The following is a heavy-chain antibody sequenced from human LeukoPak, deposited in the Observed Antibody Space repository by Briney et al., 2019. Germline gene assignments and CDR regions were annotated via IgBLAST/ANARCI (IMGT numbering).Heavy chain of an antibody. Sequence: SETLSLTCTVSGGSISSYCWSWIRQPPGKGLEWIGYIYYSGSTNYNPSLKSRVTISVDTSKNQFSLKLSSVTAADTAVYYCARAAAPWERRDGYNTAFDYWGQGTLVTVSS. CDR1: GGSISSYC. CDR2: IYYSGST. D-gene: IGHD5-24*01. J-gene: IGHJ4*02. V-gene: IGHV4-59*01. CDR3: ARAAAPWERRDGYNTAFDY.